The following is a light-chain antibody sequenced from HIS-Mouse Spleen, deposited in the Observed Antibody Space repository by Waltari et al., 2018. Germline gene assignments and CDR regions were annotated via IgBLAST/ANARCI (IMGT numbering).Light chain of an antibody. CDR3: QQYDNLLPLT. J-gene: IGKJ4*01. V-gene: IGKV1-33*01. CDR2: DAS. Sequence: DIQMTQSPSSLSASVGDRVTITCQASQDISNYLNWYQQKPGKAPKLLIYDASNLETGVPSRFSGSGSETDFTFTISRLQPEDIATYYCQQYDNLLPLTFGGGTKVEIK. CDR1: QDISNY.